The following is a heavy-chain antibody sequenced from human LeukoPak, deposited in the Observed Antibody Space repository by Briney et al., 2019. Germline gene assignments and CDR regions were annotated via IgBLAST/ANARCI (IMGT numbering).Heavy chain of an antibody. D-gene: IGHD4-11*01. CDR3: ARGGGTVRHYYYYMDV. J-gene: IGHJ6*03. CDR1: GYTFTSYY. Sequence: ASVKVSCKACGYTFTSYYMHWVRQAPGQGLEWMGIINPSGGSTSYAQKFQGRVTMTRDTSTSTVYMELSSLRSEDTAVYYCARGGGTVRHYYYYMDVWGKGTTVTVSS. V-gene: IGHV1-46*03. CDR2: INPSGGST.